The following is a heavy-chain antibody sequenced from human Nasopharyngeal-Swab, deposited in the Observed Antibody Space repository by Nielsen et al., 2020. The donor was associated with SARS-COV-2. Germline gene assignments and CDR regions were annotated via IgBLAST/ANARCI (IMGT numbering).Heavy chain of an antibody. CDR3: VKHQGSSSDQ. CDR1: GVIFSKYW. V-gene: IGHV3-74*01. Sequence: GESLRLSCVASGVIFSKYWMHWVRQAPGKGLVWVSRVNQDGSRTDYADSVRGRFTISRDNAKNTLYLQMNSLRVEDTAVYYCVKHQGSSSDQWGQGTLVTVSS. J-gene: IGHJ4*02. CDR2: VNQDGSRT.